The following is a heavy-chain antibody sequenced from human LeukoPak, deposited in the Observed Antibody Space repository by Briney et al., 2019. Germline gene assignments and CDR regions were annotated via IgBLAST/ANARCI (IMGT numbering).Heavy chain of an antibody. D-gene: IGHD3-22*01. CDR3: ASRTYYYDSSGYDY. J-gene: IGHJ4*02. V-gene: IGHV1-46*01. CDR2: INPSGGST. Sequence: ASVKVSCKASGYTFTSYYMHWVRQAPGQGLEWMGIINPSGGSTSYAQKFQGRVTITADESTSTAYMELSSLRSEDTAVYYCASRTYYYDSSGYDYWGQGTLVTVSS. CDR1: GYTFTSYY.